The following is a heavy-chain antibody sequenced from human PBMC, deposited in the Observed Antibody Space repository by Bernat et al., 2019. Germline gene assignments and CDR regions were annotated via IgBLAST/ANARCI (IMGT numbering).Heavy chain of an antibody. CDR3: ARDSGHSGSWYGYYYGMDV. D-gene: IGHD6-13*01. Sequence: QVQLQESGPGLVKPSETLSLTCTVSGGSISSYYWSWIRQPPGKGLEWIGYIYYSGSTNYNPSLKSRVTISVDTSKNQFSLKLSSVTAADTAVYYCARDSGHSGSWYGYYYGMDVWGQGTTVTVSS. CDR2: IYYSGST. J-gene: IGHJ6*02. V-gene: IGHV4-59*01. CDR1: GGSISSYY.